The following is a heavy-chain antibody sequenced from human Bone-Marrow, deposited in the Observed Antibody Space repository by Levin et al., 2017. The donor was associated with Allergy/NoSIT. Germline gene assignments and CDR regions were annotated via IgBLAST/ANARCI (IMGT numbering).Heavy chain of an antibody. Sequence: SCAVYGGSFSGYYWSWIRQPPGKGLEWIGEINHSGSTNYNPSLKSRVTISVDTSKNQFSLKLSSVTAADTAVYYCASPTGYSSGWAGPEYFQHWGQGTLVTVSS. V-gene: IGHV4-34*01. CDR2: INHSGST. CDR1: GGSFSGYY. J-gene: IGHJ1*01. D-gene: IGHD6-19*01. CDR3: ASPTGYSSGWAGPEYFQH.